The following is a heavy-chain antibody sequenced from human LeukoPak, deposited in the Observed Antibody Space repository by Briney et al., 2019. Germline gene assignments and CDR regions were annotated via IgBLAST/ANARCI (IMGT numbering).Heavy chain of an antibody. CDR1: GGSISSSSYY. V-gene: IGHV4-39*01. D-gene: IGHD1-26*01. Sequence: SETLSLTCTVSGGSISSSSYYWGWIRQPPGKGLEWIGSIYYSGSTYYNPSLKSRVTISVDTSKNQFSLKLSSVTAADTAVYYCARHHIVGAFDYWGQGTLITVSS. J-gene: IGHJ4*02. CDR2: IYYSGST. CDR3: ARHHIVGAFDY.